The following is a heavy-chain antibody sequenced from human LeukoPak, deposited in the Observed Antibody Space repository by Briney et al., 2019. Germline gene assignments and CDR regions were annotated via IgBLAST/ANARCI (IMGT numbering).Heavy chain of an antibody. CDR2: IYWDDDK. Sequence: KESGPTLVKPTQTLTLTCTFSGFSLSTSGVGVGWIRQPPGKALEWLALIYWDDDKRYSPSLKSRLTITKDTSKNQVVLTMTNMDPVDTATYYCAHRQGVWGSYRYPYYFDYWGQGTLVTVSS. D-gene: IGHD3-16*02. CDR1: GFSLSTSGVG. CDR3: AHRQGVWGSYRYPYYFDY. J-gene: IGHJ4*02. V-gene: IGHV2-5*02.